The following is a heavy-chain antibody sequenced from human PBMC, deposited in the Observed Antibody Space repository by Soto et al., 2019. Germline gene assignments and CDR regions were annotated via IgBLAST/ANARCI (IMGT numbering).Heavy chain of an antibody. CDR2: FIPIFGTG. J-gene: IGHJ4*02. CDR1: GGTFSSYA. D-gene: IGHD3-10*01. CDR3: AGGGAVGSHVGY. Sequence: QVQLVQSGAEVKKPGSSLKVSCKASGGTFSSYAISWVRQAPGQGLECMGGFIPIFGTGHYAQKFMGRVQITADESSSKAYLELRTLRSVDMAMDYCAGGGAVGSHVGYWGEVARFTVS. V-gene: IGHV1-69*19.